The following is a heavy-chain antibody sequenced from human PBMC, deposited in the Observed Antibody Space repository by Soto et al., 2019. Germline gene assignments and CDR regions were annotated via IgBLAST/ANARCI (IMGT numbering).Heavy chain of an antibody. CDR2: IYYSGST. V-gene: IGHV4-30-4*01. J-gene: IGHJ5*02. Sequence: SETLSLTCTVSGGSISSGDYYWSWIRQPPGKGLEWIGYIYYSGSTYYNPSLKSRVTISVDTSKNQFSLKLSSVTAADTAVYYCARTEYSSSWYVRDERWFDPWGQGTLVTVS. CDR3: ARTEYSSSWYVRDERWFDP. CDR1: GGSISSGDYY. D-gene: IGHD6-13*01.